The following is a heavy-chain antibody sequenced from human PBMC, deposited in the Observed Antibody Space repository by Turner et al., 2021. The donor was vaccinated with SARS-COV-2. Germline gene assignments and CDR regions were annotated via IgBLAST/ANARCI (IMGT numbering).Heavy chain of an antibody. Sequence: QVQLVESGGGVVQPGRSLRLSCAASGFTFNNYAFHWVRQAPGEGLEWLAVIAYDGAKTYFADSLKDRFTIARDNSKNTIDLQMNNLRAEDTAVYYCAGDLRRDATAAFDVWGQGTMVTVSS. CDR1: GFTFNNYA. D-gene: IGHD6-6*01. CDR3: AGDLRRDATAAFDV. V-gene: IGHV3-30*04. J-gene: IGHJ3*01. CDR2: IAYDGAKT.